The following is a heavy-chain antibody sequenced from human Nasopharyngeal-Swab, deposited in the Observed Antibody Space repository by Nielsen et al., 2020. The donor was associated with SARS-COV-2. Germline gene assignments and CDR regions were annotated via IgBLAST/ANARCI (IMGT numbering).Heavy chain of an antibody. J-gene: IGHJ3*01. CDR1: GITFSRFA. Sequence: GARKISSEGHGITFSRFAMSWVRQAPGQGLEWVSGISNDGGTTYYADSVEGRFTISRDNSKNTLFLQMNNLRTDETAVYYCAKAGRDISSTNDFDVWGRGTMVTVSS. CDR3: AKAGRDISSTNDFDV. CDR2: ISNDGGTT. D-gene: IGHD3-9*01. V-gene: IGHV3-23*01.